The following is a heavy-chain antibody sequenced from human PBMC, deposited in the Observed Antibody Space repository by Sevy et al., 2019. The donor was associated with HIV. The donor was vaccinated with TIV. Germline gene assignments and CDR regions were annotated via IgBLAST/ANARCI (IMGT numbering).Heavy chain of an antibody. CDR2: VYSGGTT. CDR3: ARHISFGELGSWFDP. V-gene: IGHV3-53*01. CDR1: GFTVNSDY. Sequence: GGCLRLSCAASGFTVNSDYMSWVRQAPGKGLEWVSVVYSGGTTYYADSVKGRFTISRDNSKNILYLQMNSLRAEDTAVYYCARHISFGELGSWFDPWGQGTLVTVSS. D-gene: IGHD3-10*01. J-gene: IGHJ5*02.